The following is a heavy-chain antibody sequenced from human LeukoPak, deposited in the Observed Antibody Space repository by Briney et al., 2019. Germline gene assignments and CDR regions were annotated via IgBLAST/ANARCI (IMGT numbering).Heavy chain of an antibody. V-gene: IGHV3-9*01. D-gene: IGHD2-2*01. CDR3: AILGYCSSTSCQQFDY. CDR1: GFTFDDYA. J-gene: IGHJ4*02. CDR2: ISWNSGSI. Sequence: PGGSLRLSCAASGFTFDDYAMHWVRQAPGKGLEWVSGISWNSGSIGYADSVKGRFTISRDNAKSSLYLQMNSLRAEDTALYYCAILGYCSSTSCQQFDYWGQGTLVTVSS.